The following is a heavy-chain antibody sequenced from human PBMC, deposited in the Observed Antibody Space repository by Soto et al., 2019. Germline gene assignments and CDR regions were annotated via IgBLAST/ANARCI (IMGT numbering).Heavy chain of an antibody. CDR3: HGYGY. V-gene: IGHV3-53*01. CDR1: GFTVSSTNY. J-gene: IGHJ4*02. CDR2: IYSGGTT. D-gene: IGHD5-12*01. Sequence: EVQVVESGGGLIQPGGSLRLSCVVSGFTVSSTNYMSWVRQAPGKGLEWVSVIYSGGTTFYADSVKGRFTISRDNSKNTLYVQRNSLSAADTAVYYCHGYGYWGQGTLVTVSS.